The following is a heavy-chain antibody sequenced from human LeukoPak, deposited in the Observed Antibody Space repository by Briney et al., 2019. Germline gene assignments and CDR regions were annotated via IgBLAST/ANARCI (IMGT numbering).Heavy chain of an antibody. V-gene: IGHV3-23*01. CDR2: ITGGHYPT. CDR1: GFSFSSFA. J-gene: IGHJ5*02. Sequence: GGSLRLSCAASGFSFSSFAMTWVRQAPGKGLEWVSSITGGHYPTYNTDSVKGRFTISRDNSKNTLYLQLNSLRADDTAVYYCTKDPNGDYVGAFDPWGQGTLVTVSS. CDR3: TKDPNGDYVGAFDP. D-gene: IGHD4-17*01.